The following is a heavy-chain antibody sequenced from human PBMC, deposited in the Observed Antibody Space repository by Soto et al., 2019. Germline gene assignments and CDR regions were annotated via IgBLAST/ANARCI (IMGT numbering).Heavy chain of an antibody. D-gene: IGHD5-12*01. V-gene: IGHV1-69*12. CDR1: GGTFSSYA. Sequence: QVQLVQSGAEVKKPGSSVKVSCKASGGTFSSYAISWVRQAPGQGLEWMGGIIPIFGTANYAQKFQGRVTITADESTSSAYMELSSLRSEDTAVYYCAREDLDGYNHEGWFDPWGQGTLVTVSS. CDR3: AREDLDGYNHEGWFDP. CDR2: IIPIFGTA. J-gene: IGHJ5*02.